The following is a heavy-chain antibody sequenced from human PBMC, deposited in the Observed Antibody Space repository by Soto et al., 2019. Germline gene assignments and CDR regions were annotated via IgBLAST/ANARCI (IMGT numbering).Heavy chain of an antibody. CDR2: INVGNGNT. CDR1: GYTFTNSA. D-gene: IGHD2-15*01. J-gene: IGHJ4*02. CDR3: ARGVLIAANKELHTDY. V-gene: IGHV1-3*01. Sequence: AASVKVSCKASGYTFTNSAIHWVRQAPGQTLEWMGWINVGNGNTKYSQKFQGRVTITRDTSASTAYLELSSLISEDTAVYYCARGVLIAANKELHTDYRGRGTLVTVSS.